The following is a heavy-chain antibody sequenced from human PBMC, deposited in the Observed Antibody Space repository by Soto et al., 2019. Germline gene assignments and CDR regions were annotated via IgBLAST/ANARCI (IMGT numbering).Heavy chain of an antibody. V-gene: IGHV1-3*05. Sequence: QVQLVQSGAEEKKPGASVKVSCKASGYTFTSYAMHWVRQAPGQRLEWMGWINAGNGNTKYSQKFQGRVTITRDTSASTAYMELDSLRSEDTAVYYCASRMGDYYGGNPEDYWGQGTLVTVSS. CDR3: ASRMGDYYGGNPEDY. CDR1: GYTFTSYA. J-gene: IGHJ4*02. CDR2: INAGNGNT. D-gene: IGHD4-17*01.